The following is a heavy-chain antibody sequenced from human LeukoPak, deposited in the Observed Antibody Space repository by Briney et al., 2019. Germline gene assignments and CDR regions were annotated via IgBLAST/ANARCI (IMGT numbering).Heavy chain of an antibody. Sequence: SGTLSLTCAVSGGSISTNNWWSWVRQPPGKGLEWIGEIYHSGSTNYNPSLKSRVTISVDKSKNQFFLKLSSVTAADTAVYYCARDKGGSGSYYGYDYWGQGTLVTVSS. CDR2: IYHSGST. J-gene: IGHJ4*02. CDR3: ARDKGGSGSYYGYDY. V-gene: IGHV4-4*02. CDR1: GGSISTNNW. D-gene: IGHD3-10*01.